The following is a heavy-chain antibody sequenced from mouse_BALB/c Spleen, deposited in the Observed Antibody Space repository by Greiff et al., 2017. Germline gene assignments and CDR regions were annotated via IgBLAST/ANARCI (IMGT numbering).Heavy chain of an antibody. Sequence: DVKLVESGPGLVKPSQSLSLTCTVTGYSITSDYAWNWIRQFPGNKLEWMGYISYSGSTSYNPSLKSRISITRDTSKNQFFLQLNSVTTEDTATYYCARRGNSAMDYWGQGTSVTVSS. CDR3: ARRGNSAMDY. CDR2: ISYSGST. CDR1: GYSITSDYA. V-gene: IGHV3-2*02. J-gene: IGHJ4*01. D-gene: IGHD2-1*01.